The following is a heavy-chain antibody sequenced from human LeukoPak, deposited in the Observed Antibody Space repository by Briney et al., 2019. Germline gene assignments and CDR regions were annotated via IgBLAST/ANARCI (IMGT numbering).Heavy chain of an antibody. D-gene: IGHD4-17*01. CDR3: ARDNGDDYGDYNWFDP. CDR2: ISSSSTTK. J-gene: IGHJ5*02. CDR1: GFTFSSYY. V-gene: IGHV3-48*04. Sequence: GGSLRLSCAASGFTFSSYYMNWVRQAPGKGLEWVSDISSSSTTKYYADSVKGRFTISRDNAKNSLYLQMNSLRAEDTAVYYCARDNGDDYGDYNWFDPWGQGTLVTVSS.